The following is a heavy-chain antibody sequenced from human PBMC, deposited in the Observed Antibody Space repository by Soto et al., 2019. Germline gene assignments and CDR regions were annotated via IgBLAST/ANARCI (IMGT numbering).Heavy chain of an antibody. D-gene: IGHD3-10*01. CDR3: ARRFGELLLDYGFDY. V-gene: IGHV1-18*01. J-gene: IGHJ4*02. CDR1: GYTFTSYG. CDR2: ISAYNGNT. Sequence: QVQLVQSGAEVKKPGASVKVSCKASGYTFTSYGISWVRQAPGQGLERMGWISAYNGNTNYAQKLQGRVTMNTDTSTSTAYMELRSLRSDDTAVYYCARRFGELLLDYGFDYWGQGTLVTVSS.